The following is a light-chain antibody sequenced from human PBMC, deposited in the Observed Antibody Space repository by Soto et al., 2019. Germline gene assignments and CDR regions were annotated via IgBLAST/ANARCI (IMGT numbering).Light chain of an antibody. CDR2: GAS. V-gene: IGKV3-15*01. CDR3: QQYNNWPRGT. Sequence: EIVMTQSPATLSVSPGERATLSCRASQSVSSNLAWYQQKPGQAPRLLIYGASTRASGIPARFSGSGSGTEFTLTISSLQSEDFAVYYCQQYNNWPRGTFCQGTKVEIK. CDR1: QSVSSN. J-gene: IGKJ1*01.